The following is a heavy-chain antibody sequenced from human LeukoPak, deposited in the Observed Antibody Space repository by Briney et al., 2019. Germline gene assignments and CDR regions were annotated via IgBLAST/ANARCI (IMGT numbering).Heavy chain of an antibody. J-gene: IGHJ4*02. CDR1: GYPFINFD. D-gene: IGHD5-24*01. CDR3: ARDAQMRWLQLNYGLDY. CDR2: MNPRSGNT. V-gene: IGHV1-8*01. Sequence: ASVKVSCKTSGYPFINFDINWFRQATGQGLEWMGWMNPRSGNTGYEQKLQGRVIMTRNTSISTAYMELSSLQSEDTAVYYCARDAQMRWLQLNYGLDYWGQGTLVTVSS.